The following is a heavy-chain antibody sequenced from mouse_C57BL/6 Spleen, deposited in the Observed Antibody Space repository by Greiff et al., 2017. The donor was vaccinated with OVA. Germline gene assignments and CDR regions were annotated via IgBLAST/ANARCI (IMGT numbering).Heavy chain of an antibody. CDR1: GYSFTDYN. CDR3: ARGLDSTGYYFDY. J-gene: IGHJ2*01. V-gene: IGHV1-39*01. D-gene: IGHD4-1*01. Sequence: VQLKESGPELVKPGASVKISCKASGYSFTDYNMNWVKQSHGKSLEWIGVINPNYGTTSYNQKFKGKATLTVDQSSSTAYMQLNSLTSEDSAVYYCARGLDSTGYYFDYWGQGTTLTVSS. CDR2: INPNYGTT.